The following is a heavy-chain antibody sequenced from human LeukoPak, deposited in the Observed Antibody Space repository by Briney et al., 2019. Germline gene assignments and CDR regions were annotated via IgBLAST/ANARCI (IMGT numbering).Heavy chain of an antibody. J-gene: IGHJ3*02. CDR3: ASPADNSDAFDI. D-gene: IGHD4-23*01. V-gene: IGHV4-39*01. CDR2: IYYSGST. CDR1: GGSTSSSSYY. Sequence: PSETLSLTCTVSGGSTSSSSYYWGWIRQPPGKGLEWIGSIYYSGSTYYNPSLKSRFTISVDTSKNQFSLKLSSVTAADTAVYYCASPADNSDAFDIWGQGTMVTVSS.